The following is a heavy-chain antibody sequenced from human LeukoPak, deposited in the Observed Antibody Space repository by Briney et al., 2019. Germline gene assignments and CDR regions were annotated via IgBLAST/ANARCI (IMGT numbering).Heavy chain of an antibody. D-gene: IGHD3-22*01. J-gene: IGHJ5*02. Sequence: NPSETLSLTCTVSGGSISSGSYYWSWIRQPAGKGLEWIGRIYTSGSTNYNPSLKSRVTISVDTSKNQFSLKLSSVTAADTAVYYCASGPKAYYDSSGKYNWFDPWGQGTLVTVSS. V-gene: IGHV4-61*02. CDR1: GGSISSGSYY. CDR3: ASGPKAYYDSSGKYNWFDP. CDR2: IYTSGST.